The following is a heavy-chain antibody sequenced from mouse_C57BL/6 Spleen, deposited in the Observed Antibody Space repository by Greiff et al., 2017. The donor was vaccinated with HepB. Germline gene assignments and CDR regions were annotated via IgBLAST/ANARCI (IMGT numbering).Heavy chain of an antibody. CDR2: ISYDGSN. D-gene: IGHD1-1*01. CDR3: ARAPRITTVVATPYYFDY. Sequence: ESGPGLVKPSQSLSLTCSVTGYSITSGYYWNWIRQFPGNKLEWMGYISYDGSNNYNPSLKNRISITRDTSKNQFFLKLNSVTTEDTATYYCARAPRITTVVATPYYFDYWGQGTTLTVSS. V-gene: IGHV3-6*01. CDR1: GYSITSGYY. J-gene: IGHJ2*01.